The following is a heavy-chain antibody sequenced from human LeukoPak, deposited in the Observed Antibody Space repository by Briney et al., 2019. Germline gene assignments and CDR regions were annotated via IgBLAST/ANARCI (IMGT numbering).Heavy chain of an antibody. J-gene: IGHJ6*03. D-gene: IGHD5/OR15-5a*01. V-gene: IGHV3-11*01. CDR3: VREVSSLRPFSYMDV. Sequence: GGSLRLSCAASGFTFNNYYMSWVRQAPGKGLEWVAYISTSATVMKYADSVTGRFTISRDNTKNSLYLQMDSLRAEDTAVYYCVREVSSLRPFSYMDVWGEGTTVTVSS. CDR2: ISTSATVM. CDR1: GFTFNNYY.